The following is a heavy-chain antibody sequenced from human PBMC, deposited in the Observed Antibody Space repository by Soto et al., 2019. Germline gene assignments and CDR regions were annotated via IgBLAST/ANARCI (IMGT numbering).Heavy chain of an antibody. CDR3: TKEVGNYNHFDH. CDR2: IRNKPNDYAT. Sequence: EVQLVESGGGLVQPGGSLRVSCAASGFTFSAFTLNWVRQASGKGLEWIGLIRNKPNDYATVYAASLKGRFTISRDDSKNTAYLQIDGLKIEDTAVYFCTKEVGNYNHFDHWGQGTLVTVSS. D-gene: IGHD4-4*01. J-gene: IGHJ4*02. CDR1: GFTFSAFT. V-gene: IGHV3-73*02.